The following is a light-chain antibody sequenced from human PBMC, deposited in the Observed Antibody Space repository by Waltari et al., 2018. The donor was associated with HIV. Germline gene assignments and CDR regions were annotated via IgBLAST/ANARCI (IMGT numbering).Light chain of an antibody. CDR3: AACNDNLSGVV. CDR2: RNN. Sequence: QSVLSQPPSASGTPGQRVTISCSGSSSTIGRFYVSWYRQVPETTPQLLIYRNNLRAAGVPDRFSGSKSGTSACLAIRGVRSGDEAYYYCAACNDNLSGVVFGGGTELTVL. V-gene: IGLV1-47*01. CDR1: SSTIGRFY. J-gene: IGLJ2*01.